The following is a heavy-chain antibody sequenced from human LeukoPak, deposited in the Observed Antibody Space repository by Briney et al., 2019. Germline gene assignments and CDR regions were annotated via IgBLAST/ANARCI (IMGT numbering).Heavy chain of an antibody. Sequence: SETLSLTCAVYGGSFSGYYWSWIRQPPGKGLEWIGEINHSGSTNYNPALKSRVTISVDTSKNQFSLKLSSVTAADTAVYYCARGFYGRDYWGQGTLVTVSS. V-gene: IGHV4-34*01. CDR2: INHSGST. D-gene: IGHD4-17*01. CDR1: GGSFSGYY. J-gene: IGHJ4*02. CDR3: ARGFYGRDY.